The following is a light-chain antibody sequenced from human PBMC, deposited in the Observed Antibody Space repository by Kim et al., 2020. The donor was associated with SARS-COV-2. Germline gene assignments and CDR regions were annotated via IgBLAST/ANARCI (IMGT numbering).Light chain of an antibody. CDR3: SSYTSSSTYYV. V-gene: IGLV2-14*01. CDR1: SSDIGGYKY. Sequence: SALTQPASVSGSPGQSITISCTGTSSDIGGYKYVSWYQQHPGKAPKLMIYDVSKRPSGVANRFSGSKSGNTASLTISGLQAGDEADYYCSSYTSSSTYYVFGTGTKVTVL. CDR2: DVS. J-gene: IGLJ1*01.